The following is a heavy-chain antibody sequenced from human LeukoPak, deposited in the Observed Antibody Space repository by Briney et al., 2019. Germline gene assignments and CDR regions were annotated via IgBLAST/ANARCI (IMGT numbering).Heavy chain of an antibody. J-gene: IGHJ4*02. CDR1: GFTFSSYS. Sequence: GGSLRLSCAASGFTFSSYSMNWVRQAPGKGLEWVSSIDSYRSYIYYADSVKGRFTISRDNAKNSLYLQMNSLRVEDTAIYYCARRYYDILTGYLHFDYWGQGTLVTVSS. CDR3: ARRYYDILTGYLHFDY. CDR2: IDSYRSYI. D-gene: IGHD3-9*01. V-gene: IGHV3-21*01.